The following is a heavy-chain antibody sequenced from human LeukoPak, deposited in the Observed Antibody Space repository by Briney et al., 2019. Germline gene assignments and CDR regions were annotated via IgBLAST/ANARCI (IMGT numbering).Heavy chain of an antibody. Sequence: GGSLRLSCAASGFTFSDYYMSWIRQAPGKGLEWVSYISSSGSTIYDADSVKGRLTMSRDNAKNSLYLQMNSLRAADTAVYYCARDRSLDFWSGRGAFDIWGQGTMVTVSS. CDR2: ISSSGSTI. J-gene: IGHJ3*02. CDR1: GFTFSDYY. D-gene: IGHD3-3*01. V-gene: IGHV3-11*04. CDR3: ARDRSLDFWSGRGAFDI.